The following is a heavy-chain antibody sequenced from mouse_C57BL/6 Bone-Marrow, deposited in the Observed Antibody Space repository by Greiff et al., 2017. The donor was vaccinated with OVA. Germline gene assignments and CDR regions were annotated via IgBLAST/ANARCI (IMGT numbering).Heavy chain of an antibody. CDR3: ARWQNFKEGYGSNWYFDV. CDR2: INPGSGGT. V-gene: IGHV1-54*01. Sequence: QVQLQQSGAELVRPGTSVKVSCKASGYAFTNYLIEWVKQRPGQGLEWIGVINPGSGGTNYNEKFKGKATLTADKSSSTAYMQLSSLTSEDSAVYFCARWQNFKEGYGSNWYFDVWGTGTTVTVSS. CDR1: GYAFTNYL. D-gene: IGHD1-1*01. J-gene: IGHJ1*03.